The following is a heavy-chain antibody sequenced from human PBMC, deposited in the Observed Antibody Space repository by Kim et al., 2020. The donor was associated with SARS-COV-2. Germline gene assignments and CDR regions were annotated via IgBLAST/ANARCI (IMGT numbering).Heavy chain of an antibody. CDR2: VFHSGTT. CDR3: ARDSRPGVRGKFGMDV. Sequence: SETLSLTCSVYGGSISNYYWSWIRQPPGKGLEYLGYVFHSGTTNYNPSLKGRATISVDTSKNQFSLRLTSVTATDTAVYYCARDSRPGVRGKFGMDVWGQGTTVTVSS. CDR1: GGSISNYY. J-gene: IGHJ6*02. D-gene: IGHD3-10*01. V-gene: IGHV4-59*12.